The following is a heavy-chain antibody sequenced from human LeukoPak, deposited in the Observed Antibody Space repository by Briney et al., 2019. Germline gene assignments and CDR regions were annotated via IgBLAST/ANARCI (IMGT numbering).Heavy chain of an antibody. CDR2: IFYSVST. Sequence: SGTLSLTCTVSGGSISNYYWSWVRQPPGPGLGEIGYIFYSVSTNCDPSLKRRVTMSVDTSKSQFSLSLSSVAAWAPAVYYCARALSHDIDRVVRYFELWGRGTLVTVSS. V-gene: IGHV4-59*01. CDR1: GGSISNYY. J-gene: IGHJ2*01. D-gene: IGHD3-9*01. CDR3: ARALSHDIDRVVRYFEL.